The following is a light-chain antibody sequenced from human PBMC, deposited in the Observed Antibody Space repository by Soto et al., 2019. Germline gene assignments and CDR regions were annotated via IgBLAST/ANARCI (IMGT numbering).Light chain of an antibody. J-gene: IGKJ4*01. CDR2: DAS. Sequence: EIVMTQSPATLSVSPGDRATLSCRASQNVRTNLAWYHQKPGQAPRLLISDASTRATGIPARFSGSGSGTEFTLPITRLQSEDFAVYYCQQYNDWPLSFGGGTKVEIK. CDR1: QNVRTN. CDR3: QQYNDWPLS. V-gene: IGKV3-15*01.